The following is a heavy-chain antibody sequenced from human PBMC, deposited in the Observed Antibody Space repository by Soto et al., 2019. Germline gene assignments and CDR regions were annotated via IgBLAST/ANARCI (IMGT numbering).Heavy chain of an antibody. CDR1: GFTFSNAW. CDR2: IKSKTDGGTT. J-gene: IGHJ6*02. V-gene: IGHV3-15*07. D-gene: IGHD2-15*01. CDR3: TTDPNIVGGPDYYYGMDV. Sequence: PGGSLRLSCAASGFTFSNAWINWVRQAPGKGLEWVGRIKSKTDGGTTDFAAPVKGRFTISRDDSKNTLYLQMNSLKTEDTAVYYCTTDPNIVGGPDYYYGMDVWGQGTTVTVSS.